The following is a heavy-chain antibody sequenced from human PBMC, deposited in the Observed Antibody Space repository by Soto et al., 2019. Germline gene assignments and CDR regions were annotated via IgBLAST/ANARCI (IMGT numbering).Heavy chain of an antibody. CDR2: IYSGGDT. Sequence: EVQLVESGGGLVQPGGSLRLSCAVSGFTVSSNYMNWVRQAPGKGLEWVAVIYSGGDTYYADSVKDRFTISRDNSKNTLYLQMNSLRAEDKAVYYCAREGRGGGWFDPWGQGTLVTVSS. CDR1: GFTVSSNY. D-gene: IGHD3-10*01. V-gene: IGHV3-66*01. J-gene: IGHJ5*02. CDR3: AREGRGGGWFDP.